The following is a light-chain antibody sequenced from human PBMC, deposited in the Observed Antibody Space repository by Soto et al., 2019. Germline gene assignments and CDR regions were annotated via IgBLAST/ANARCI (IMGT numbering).Light chain of an antibody. CDR3: QQYNNWPFT. CDR2: GAS. Sequence: EIVMTQSPATLSVSPGERATLSCKASQSVSSNLAWYQQNPGQAPRLLIYGASTRATGIPARFSGSGSGTEFTLTISSLQSEDFAVYYCQQYNNWPFTFGPGTNVDIK. CDR1: QSVSSN. J-gene: IGKJ3*01. V-gene: IGKV3-15*01.